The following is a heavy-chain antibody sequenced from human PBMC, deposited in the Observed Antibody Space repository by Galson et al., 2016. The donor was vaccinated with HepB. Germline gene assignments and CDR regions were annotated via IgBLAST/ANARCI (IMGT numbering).Heavy chain of an antibody. D-gene: IGHD3-10*01. CDR1: GFTFTTSA. V-gene: IGHV1-58*01. Sequence: SVKVSCKASGFTFTTSAVQWVRQARGQRLEWIGWIVVASGKTNYAQRFQERVTITRDKSTSTAYMELSSLTAADTAVYYCARVDSGVIILYYYYRLDVWGQGTTVTVSS. J-gene: IGHJ6*02. CDR3: ARVDSGVIILYYYYRLDV. CDR2: IVVASGKT.